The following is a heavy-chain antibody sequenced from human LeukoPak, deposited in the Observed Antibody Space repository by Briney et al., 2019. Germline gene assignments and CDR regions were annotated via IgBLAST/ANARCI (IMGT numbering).Heavy chain of an antibody. CDR3: ARKSIVTAGRKPYDF. CDR2: IDHSGRT. Sequence: SETLSLTCAVYGGSFSVYYCSWIRQPPGKGLEWFGEIDHSGRTNSNASLKSRVTISVDMSKNQFSLRLSSVTAADTAVYYCARKSIVTAGRKPYDFWDQGTLVTVSP. J-gene: IGHJ4*02. V-gene: IGHV4-34*01. D-gene: IGHD6-13*01. CDR1: GGSFSVYY.